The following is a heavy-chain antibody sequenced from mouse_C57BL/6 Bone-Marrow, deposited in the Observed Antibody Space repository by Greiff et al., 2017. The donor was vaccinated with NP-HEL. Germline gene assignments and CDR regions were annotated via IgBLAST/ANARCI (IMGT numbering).Heavy chain of an antibody. CDR1: GYTFTSYW. CDR2: IDPSDSYT. Sequence: QVQLKQPGAELVMPGASVKLSCKASGYTFTSYWMHWVKQRPGQGLEWIGEIDPSDSYTNYNQKFKGKSTLTVDKASSTAYMQLSSLTSEDSAVYYCARWGDFDYWGKGTTLTVSS. CDR3: ARWGDFDY. V-gene: IGHV1-69*01. J-gene: IGHJ2*01.